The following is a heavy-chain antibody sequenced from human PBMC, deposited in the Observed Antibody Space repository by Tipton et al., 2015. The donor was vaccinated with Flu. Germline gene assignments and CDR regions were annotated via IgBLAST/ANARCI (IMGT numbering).Heavy chain of an antibody. CDR1: GYFINSGYY. V-gene: IGHV4-38-2*02. CDR2: IYRTGST. CDR3: ARGRGYSYGYYPS. J-gene: IGHJ4*02. Sequence: TLSLTCTVSGYFINSGYYWGWIRQSPGEGLQWIASIYRTGSTYYNPSLKSRVTISVDTSKNQFSLKLSSVTAADTAVYYCARGRGYSYGYYPSWGQGTLVTVSS. D-gene: IGHD5-18*01.